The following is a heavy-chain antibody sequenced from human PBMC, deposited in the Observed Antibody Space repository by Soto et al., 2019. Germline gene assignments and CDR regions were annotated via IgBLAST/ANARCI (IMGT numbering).Heavy chain of an antibody. CDR3: VKDQDYGDYGGYFDY. D-gene: IGHD4-17*01. CDR1: GFTFSSYG. J-gene: IGHJ4*02. Sequence: QVQLVESGGGVVQPGRSLRLSCAASGFTFSSYGMHWVRQAPGKGLEWVAVISYDGSNKYYADSVKGRFTISRDNSKNTLYLQMISLRAEDTAVYYCVKDQDYGDYGGYFDYWGQGTLVTVSS. V-gene: IGHV3-30*18. CDR2: ISYDGSNK.